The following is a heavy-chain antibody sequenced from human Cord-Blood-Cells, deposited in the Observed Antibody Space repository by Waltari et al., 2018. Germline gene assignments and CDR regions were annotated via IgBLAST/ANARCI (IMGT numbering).Heavy chain of an antibody. D-gene: IGHD5-18*01. J-gene: IGHJ3*02. CDR2: MNPNSGNT. V-gene: IGHV1-8*03. CDR3: ARGLGYSYGPRNAFDI. Sequence: QVKLVQSGAEVKKPGASVKVSCKASGYTFTSYDINWVRAPNGQGLEWMGWMNPNSGNTGYAQKFQGRVTITRNTSISTAYMELSSLRSEDTAVYYCARGLGYSYGPRNAFDIWGQGTMVTVSS. CDR1: GYTFTSYD.